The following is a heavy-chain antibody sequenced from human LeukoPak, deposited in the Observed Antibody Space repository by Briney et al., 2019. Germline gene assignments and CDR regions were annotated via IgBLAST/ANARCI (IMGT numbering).Heavy chain of an antibody. CDR2: IYSSGST. D-gene: IGHD4-17*01. J-gene: IGHJ4*02. V-gene: IGHV4-59*01. CDR3: AREGTTVTHFDY. CDR1: GVSISGYY. Sequence: SETLSLTCTVSGVSISGYYWSWIRQPPGKGLEWIGYIYSSGSTNYNPSLQSRVTISVDTSKNQLSLKLSSVAAADTAVYYCAREGTTVTHFDYWGQGTLVTVSS.